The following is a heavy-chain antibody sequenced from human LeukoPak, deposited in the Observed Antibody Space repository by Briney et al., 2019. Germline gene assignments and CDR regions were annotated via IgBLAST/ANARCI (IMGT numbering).Heavy chain of an antibody. CDR3: ASVGSSRNRQLYFQH. V-gene: IGHV1-2*02. Sequence: GASVKVSCKASGYTFTRYLMHWVRQAPGQGLEWMGWINPNSGGTNYAQKFQGRVTMTRDTSISTAYMELSRLRSDDTAVYYCASVGSSRNRQLYFQHWGQGTLVTVSS. J-gene: IGHJ1*01. CDR1: GYTFTRYL. D-gene: IGHD6-13*01. CDR2: INPNSGGT.